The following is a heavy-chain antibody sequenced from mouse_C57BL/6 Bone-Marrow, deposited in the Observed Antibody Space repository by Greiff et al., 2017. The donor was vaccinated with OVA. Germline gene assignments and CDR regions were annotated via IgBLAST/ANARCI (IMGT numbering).Heavy chain of an antibody. J-gene: IGHJ2*01. D-gene: IGHD2-2*01. V-gene: IGHV5-4*01. CDR2: ISDGGSYT. CDR1: GFTFSNYA. CDR3: ARLVTGGEDYFDY. Sequence: EVQRVESGGGLVKPGGSLKLSCAASGFTFSNYAMSWVRQTPEKRLEWVATISDGGSYTYYPDNVKGRFTISRDNAKNNLYLQMSSLRSEDTALYYCARLVTGGEDYFDYWGQGTTLTVSS.